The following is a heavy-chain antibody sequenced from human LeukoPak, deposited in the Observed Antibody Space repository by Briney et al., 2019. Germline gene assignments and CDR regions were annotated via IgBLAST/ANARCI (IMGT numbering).Heavy chain of an antibody. J-gene: IGHJ6*03. Sequence: SETLSLTXTVSGGSISSYYWSWIRQPPGKGLEWIGYIYYSGSTNYNPSLKSRVTISVDTSKNQFSLKLSSVTAADTAVYYCATHYDSSGYYPYYYYYYHMDVWGKGTTVTVSS. CDR1: GGSISSYY. D-gene: IGHD3-22*01. CDR2: IYYSGST. CDR3: ATHYDSSGYYPYYYYYYHMDV. V-gene: IGHV4-59*01.